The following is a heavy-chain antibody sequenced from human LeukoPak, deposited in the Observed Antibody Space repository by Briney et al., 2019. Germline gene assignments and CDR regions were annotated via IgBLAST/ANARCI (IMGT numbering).Heavy chain of an antibody. J-gene: IGHJ6*03. CDR1: GYTFTSYG. CDR3: ARDLGRRCSGGSCYYYSNYMDV. CDR2: ISAYNGNT. Sequence: GASVTVSCKASGYTFTSYGISWVRQAPGQGLEWMGWISAYNGNTNYAQKLQGRVTMTTDTSTSTAYMELRSLRSDDTAVYYCARDLGRRCSGGSCYYYSNYMDVWGKGTTVTISS. V-gene: IGHV1-18*01. D-gene: IGHD2-15*01.